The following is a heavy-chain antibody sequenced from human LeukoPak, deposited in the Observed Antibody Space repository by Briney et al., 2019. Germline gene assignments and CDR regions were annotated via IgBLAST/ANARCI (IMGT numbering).Heavy chain of an antibody. Sequence: GGSLRLSCAASGFTFSRYGMHWVRQAPGKGLEWVAFIKYDGINKYYGDSVKGRFNISRDNSKNTLYLQMNSLRAEDTAVYYCARVSFKGGTIDYWGQGSLVTVSS. CDR1: GFTFSRYG. J-gene: IGHJ4*02. CDR3: ARVSFKGGTIDY. CDR2: IKYDGINK. V-gene: IGHV3-30*02. D-gene: IGHD1-1*01.